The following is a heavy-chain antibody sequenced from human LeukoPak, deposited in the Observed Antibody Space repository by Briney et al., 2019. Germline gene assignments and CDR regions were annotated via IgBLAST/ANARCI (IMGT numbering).Heavy chain of an antibody. CDR3: AKDRWVGWLSPLDYYYGMDV. CDR2: ISYDGSNK. Sequence: QTGGSLRLSCAASGFTFSSYGMHWVRQAPGKGLEWVAVISYDGSNKYYADSVKGRFTISRDNSKNTLYLQMSSLRAEDTAVYYCAKDRWVGWLSPLDYYYGMDVWGQGTTVTVSS. J-gene: IGHJ6*02. V-gene: IGHV3-30*18. D-gene: IGHD3-9*01. CDR1: GFTFSSYG.